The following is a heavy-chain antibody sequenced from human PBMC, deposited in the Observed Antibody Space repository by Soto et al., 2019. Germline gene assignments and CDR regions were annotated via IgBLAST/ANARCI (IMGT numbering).Heavy chain of an antibody. CDR2: INHSGST. CDR3: ARAGELPLDGAFDI. Sequence: SETLSLTCAVYGGSFSGYYWSWIRQPPGKGLEWIGEINHSGSTNYNPSLKSRVTISVDTSKNQFSLKLSSVTAADTAVYYCARAGELPLDGAFDIWGQGTMVTVSS. V-gene: IGHV4-34*01. CDR1: GGSFSGYY. D-gene: IGHD1-26*01. J-gene: IGHJ3*02.